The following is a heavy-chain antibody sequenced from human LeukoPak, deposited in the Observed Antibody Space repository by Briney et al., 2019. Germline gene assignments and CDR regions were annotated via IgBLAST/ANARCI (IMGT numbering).Heavy chain of an antibody. CDR2: IYYSGST. CDR3: ARTRKAGFDP. V-gene: IGHV4-31*03. CDR1: GGSISSGGYY. J-gene: IGHJ5*02. Sequence: SETLSLTCTVSGGSISSGGYYWSWIRQHPGKGLEWIGYIYYSGSTYYNPSLKSRVTILVDTSKNQFSLKLSSVTAADTAVYYCARTRKAGFDPWGQGTLVTVSS.